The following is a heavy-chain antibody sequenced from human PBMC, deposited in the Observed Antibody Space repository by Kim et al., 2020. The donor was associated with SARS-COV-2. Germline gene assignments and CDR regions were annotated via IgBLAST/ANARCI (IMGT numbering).Heavy chain of an antibody. V-gene: IGHV3-7*03. D-gene: IGHD1-20*01. CDR1: GFTFSNFW. J-gene: IGHJ6*01. CDR3: ANGISASRDYYQGMDV. Sequence: GGSLRLSCTASGFTFSNFWMSWVRQAPGKGLGWVATINQDGTEKHYVDSVKGRFTISRDNAKNSLYLLMNSLIAEDTAVYFCANGISASRDYYQGMDVWG. CDR2: INQDGTEK.